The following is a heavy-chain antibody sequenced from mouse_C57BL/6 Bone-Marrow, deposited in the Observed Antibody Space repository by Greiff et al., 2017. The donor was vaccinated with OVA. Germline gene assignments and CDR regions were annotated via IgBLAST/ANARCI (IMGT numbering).Heavy chain of an antibody. J-gene: IGHJ2*01. CDR3: ARHDVYYHDY. CDR1: GFTFSSYG. CDR2: ICSGGSYT. V-gene: IGHV5-6*01. D-gene: IGHD2-3*01. Sequence: EVQGVESGGDLVKPGGSLKLSCAASGFTFSSYGMSWVRQTPDKSLEWVATICSGGSYTYYPDSVKGRFTISRDNANNTLYLQMSSLKSADTAMCYSARHDVYYHDYWGQGTTLTVSS.